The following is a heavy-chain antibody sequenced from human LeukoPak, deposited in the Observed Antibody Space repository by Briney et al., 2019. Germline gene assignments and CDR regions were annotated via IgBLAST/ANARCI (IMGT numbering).Heavy chain of an antibody. CDR2: INPNSGGT. V-gene: IGHV1-2*02. CDR1: GYTFTGYY. Sequence: ASVKVSCKASGYTFTGYYMHWVRQAPGKGLEWMGWINPNSGGTNYAQKFQGRFTITRATATSPAYMEVSRQRSDDTAVYYCVRDYCSGGSCDIYFYYYMDVWGKRTTVTVPS. J-gene: IGHJ6*03. CDR3: VRDYCSGGSCDIYFYYYMDV. D-gene: IGHD2-15*01.